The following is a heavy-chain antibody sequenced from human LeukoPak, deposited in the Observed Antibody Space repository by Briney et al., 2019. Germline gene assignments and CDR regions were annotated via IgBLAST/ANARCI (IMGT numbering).Heavy chain of an antibody. CDR3: ASADDSSGYYYFGY. J-gene: IGHJ4*02. CDR2: IYYSGST. CDR1: GGSISSSSYY. V-gene: IGHV4-39*01. Sequence: SETLSLTCTVSGGSISSSSYYWGWIRQPPGKGLEWIGSIYYSGSTYYNPSLKSRVTISVDTSKNQFSLKLSSVTAADTAVYYCASADDSSGYYYFGYWGQGTLVTVSS. D-gene: IGHD3-22*01.